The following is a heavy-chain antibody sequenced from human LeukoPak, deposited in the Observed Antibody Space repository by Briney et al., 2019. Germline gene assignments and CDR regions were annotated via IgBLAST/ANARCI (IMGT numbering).Heavy chain of an antibody. J-gene: IGHJ4*02. CDR1: GFTFSSYA. V-gene: IGHV3-23*01. Sequence: PGGSLRLSCAASGFTFSSYAMGWVRQAPGKGLEWVSAISGSGGSTYYADSVKGRFTISRDNSKNTLYLQMNSLRAEDTAVYYCAKDWYSSSWFDYWGQGTLVTVSS. CDR3: AKDWYSSSWFDY. CDR2: ISGSGGST. D-gene: IGHD6-13*01.